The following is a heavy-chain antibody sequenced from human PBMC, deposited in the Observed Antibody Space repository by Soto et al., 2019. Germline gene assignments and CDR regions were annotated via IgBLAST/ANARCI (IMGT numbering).Heavy chain of an antibody. CDR3: ARDVDYGDYFAFDI. CDR1: GGSISSYY. Sequence: TLSLTCTVSGGSISSYYWSWIRQPPGKGLEWIGYIYYSGSTNYNPSLKSRVTISVDTSKNQFSLKLSTVTAADTAVYYCARDVDYGDYFAFDIWGQGTMVTVSS. D-gene: IGHD4-17*01. J-gene: IGHJ3*02. V-gene: IGHV4-59*01. CDR2: IYYSGST.